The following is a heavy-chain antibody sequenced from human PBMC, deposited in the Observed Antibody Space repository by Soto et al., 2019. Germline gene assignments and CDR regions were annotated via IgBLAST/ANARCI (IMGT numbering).Heavy chain of an antibody. CDR3: ARDQYCSGGSCYLDGIDV. CDR2: IIPIFGTA. D-gene: IGHD2-15*01. Sequence: QVQLVQSGAEVKKPGSSVKVSCKASGGTFSSYAISWVRQAPGQGLEWMGGIIPIFGTANYAQKFQGRVTITADESTSTAYMELSSLRSEDTDVYYCARDQYCSGGSCYLDGIDVWGQGTTVTVS. V-gene: IGHV1-69*01. CDR1: GGTFSSYA. J-gene: IGHJ6*02.